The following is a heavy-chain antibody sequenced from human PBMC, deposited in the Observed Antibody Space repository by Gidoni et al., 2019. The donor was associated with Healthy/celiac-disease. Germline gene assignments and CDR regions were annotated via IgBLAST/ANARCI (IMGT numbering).Heavy chain of an antibody. CDR2: IYTSGST. D-gene: IGHD3-3*01. J-gene: IGHJ5*02. Sequence: QVQLQESGPGLVKPSQTLSLTCTVSGGSISSGRYYWSWIRQPAGKGLEWIGRIYTSGSTNYNPSLKSRVTISVDTSKNQFSLKLSSVTAADTAVYYCAREAIFGVVTRHNWFDPWGQGTLVTVSS. CDR3: AREAIFGVVTRHNWFDP. V-gene: IGHV4-61*02. CDR1: GGSISSGRYY.